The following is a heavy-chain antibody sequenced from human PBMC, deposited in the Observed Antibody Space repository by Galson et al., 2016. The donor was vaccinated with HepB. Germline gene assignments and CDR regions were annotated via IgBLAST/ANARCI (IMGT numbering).Heavy chain of an antibody. J-gene: IGHJ6*02. CDR3: VRARDGSGNWVTLFDV. CDR1: GDSVSNNTVT. D-gene: IGHD3-10*01. Sequence: CAISGDSVSNNTVTRHWIRLSPSRGLEWLGRTYYRSWWYNDYAISVKSRITVSPDTSKNQFSLNLKSVTAADTAVYYCVRARDGSGNWVTLFDVWGQGTTVTVSS. CDR2: TYYRSWWYN. V-gene: IGHV6-1*01.